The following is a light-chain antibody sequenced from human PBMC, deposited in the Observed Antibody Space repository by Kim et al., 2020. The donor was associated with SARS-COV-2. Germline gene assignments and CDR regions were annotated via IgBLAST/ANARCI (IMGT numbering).Light chain of an antibody. J-gene: IGKJ4*01. Sequence: SASVGDRVTITCRASQSISSYLNWYQQKPGKAPKLLIYAASSLQSGVPSRFSGSGSGTDFTLTISSLQPEDFATYFCQQSYSTPPTFGGGTKLEIK. V-gene: IGKV1-39*01. CDR1: QSISSY. CDR3: QQSYSTPPT. CDR2: AAS.